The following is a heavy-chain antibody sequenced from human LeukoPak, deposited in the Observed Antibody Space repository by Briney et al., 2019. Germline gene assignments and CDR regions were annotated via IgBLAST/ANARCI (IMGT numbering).Heavy chain of an antibody. CDR3: AIGYGAGGYDY. J-gene: IGHJ4*02. D-gene: IGHD3-10*01. Sequence: GESLKISCKGSGYTFTSYWIAWVRQVPGKGLEWMGIVFPGDSDTRYSPSFQGQVTISADKSINPAYLQWSSLKASDSAMFYCAIGYGAGGYDYWGQGTLVTVSS. CDR1: GYTFTSYW. V-gene: IGHV5-51*01. CDR2: VFPGDSDT.